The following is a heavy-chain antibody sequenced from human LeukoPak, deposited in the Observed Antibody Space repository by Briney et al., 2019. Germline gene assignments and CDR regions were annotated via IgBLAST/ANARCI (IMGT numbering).Heavy chain of an antibody. J-gene: IGHJ5*02. CDR1: GYTFTDYY. D-gene: IGHD4/OR15-4a*01. CDR3: ARGPIATEGPRRPNYFDP. Sequence: GASVKVSCKASGYTFTDYYIHWVRQAPGQGLEWMGRINCKSGGTNYGQNFQGRVTMTRDTSTSTAYMELSRLRSDDTAVYYCARGPIATEGPRRPNYFDPWGQGTLVTVSS. CDR2: INCKSGGT. V-gene: IGHV1-2*06.